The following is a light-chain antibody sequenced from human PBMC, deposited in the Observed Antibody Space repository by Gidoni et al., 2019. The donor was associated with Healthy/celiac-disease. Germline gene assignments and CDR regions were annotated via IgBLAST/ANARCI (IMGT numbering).Light chain of an antibody. CDR2: GAS. Sequence: PGERATLSCRASQSVSSSYLAWYQQKPGQAPRLLIYGASSRATGIPDRFSGSGSGTDFTLTISRLEPEDFAVYYCQQYGSSPRITFGQGTKVEIK. CDR3: QQYGSSPRIT. V-gene: IGKV3-20*01. J-gene: IGKJ1*01. CDR1: QSVSSSY.